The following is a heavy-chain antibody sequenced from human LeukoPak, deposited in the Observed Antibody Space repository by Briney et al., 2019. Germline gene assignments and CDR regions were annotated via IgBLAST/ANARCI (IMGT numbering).Heavy chain of an antibody. V-gene: IGHV3-11*06. D-gene: IGHD4-23*01. CDR3: ATTNDIGNYYFDF. J-gene: IGHJ4*02. CDR1: GFTFSDYY. Sequence: GGFLRLSCAASGFTFSDYYMSWIRQAPGKGLEWVSYISGNSGYTNYADSVKGRFTISRDNAKNSLFLHMNSLRTEDTALYYCATTNDIGNYYFDFWGQGSLVTVSS. CDR2: ISGNSGYT.